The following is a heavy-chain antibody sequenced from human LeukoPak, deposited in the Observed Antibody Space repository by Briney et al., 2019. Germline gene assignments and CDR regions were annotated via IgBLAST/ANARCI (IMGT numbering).Heavy chain of an antibody. CDR1: GHSFTGYY. D-gene: IGHD2/OR15-2a*01. CDR3: ASAGYFKPLDF. CDR2: SKPDIGDT. V-gene: IGHV1-2*02. Sequence: GASVKVSCKTSGHSFTGYYIHWVRQAPGPGVEWTEWSKPDIGDTTYAREFQARVTMTRDTTISTVYMELSRLTSDDTAVYYCASAGYFKPLDFWGQGTLVTVSS. J-gene: IGHJ4*02.